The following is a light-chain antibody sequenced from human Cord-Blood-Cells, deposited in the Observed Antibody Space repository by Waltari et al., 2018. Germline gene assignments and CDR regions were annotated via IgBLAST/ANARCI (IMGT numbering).Light chain of an antibody. CDR3: CSYAGSSTSVV. V-gene: IGLV2-23*01. CDR2: EGS. CDR1: SSAVGSYNL. Sequence: QSALTQPASVSGSPGPSITIPRTRTSSAVGSYNLVSWYRRHPGKAPKLMIYEGSKRTSGVSNRFSGSKSGNTASLTISGLQAEDEADYYCCSYAGSSTSVVFGGGTKLTVL. J-gene: IGLJ2*01.